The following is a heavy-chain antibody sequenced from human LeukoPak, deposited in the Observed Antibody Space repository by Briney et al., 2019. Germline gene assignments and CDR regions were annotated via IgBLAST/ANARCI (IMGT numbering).Heavy chain of an antibody. Sequence: VSVKVSCKASGYTFTGYYMHWVRQAPGQGLEWMGWINPNSGGTNYAQKFQGRVTMTRDTSISTAYMELSRLRSDDTAVYYCARDAYYYDSSGYTWGQGTLVTVSS. D-gene: IGHD3-22*01. J-gene: IGHJ5*02. V-gene: IGHV1-2*02. CDR1: GYTFTGYY. CDR3: ARDAYYYDSSGYT. CDR2: INPNSGGT.